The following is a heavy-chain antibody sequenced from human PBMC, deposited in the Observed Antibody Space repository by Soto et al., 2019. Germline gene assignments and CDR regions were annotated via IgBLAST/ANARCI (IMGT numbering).Heavy chain of an antibody. CDR3: AKVLGYCTSSSCSRVAFYYYGMDV. D-gene: IGHD2-2*01. V-gene: IGHV3-30*18. CDR2: ISYDGGNK. J-gene: IGHJ6*02. CDR1: GFTFSSYG. Sequence: PGGSLRLSCAASGFTFSSYGMHWARQAPGKGLEWVAVISYDGGNKYYADSVKGRFTISRDNPKNTLYLQMNSLRPEDTAVYYCAKVLGYCTSSSCSRVAFYYYGMDVWGQGTTVTVSS.